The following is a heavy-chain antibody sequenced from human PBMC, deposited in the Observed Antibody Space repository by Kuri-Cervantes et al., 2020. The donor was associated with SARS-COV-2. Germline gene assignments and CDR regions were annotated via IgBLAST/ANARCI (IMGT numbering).Heavy chain of an antibody. D-gene: IGHD3-22*01. CDR1: GFTFSSYA. V-gene: IGHV3-23*01. Sequence: GESLKISCAASGFTFSSYAMSWVRQAPGKGLGWVSAISGSGGSTYYADSVKGRFTISRDNSKNTLYLQMNSLRAEDTAVYYCAPRASSGYYYAGIDYWGQGTLVTVSS. CDR3: APRASSGYYYAGIDY. J-gene: IGHJ4*02. CDR2: ISGSGGST.